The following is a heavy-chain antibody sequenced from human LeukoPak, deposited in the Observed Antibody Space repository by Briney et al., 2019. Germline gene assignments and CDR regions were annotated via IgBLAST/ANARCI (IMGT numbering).Heavy chain of an antibody. CDR3: AREYCSSTSCSGGWWFDP. V-gene: IGHV1-8*02. CDR1: GYTFTGYY. Sequence: ASVKVSCKASGYTFTGYYMHWVRQAPGQGLEWMGWMNANNGNTGYAQKFQGRVTMTRSSSISTAYMELNSLRSDDTAVYYCAREYCSSTSCSGGWWFDPWGQGTLVTVSP. CDR2: MNANNGNT. D-gene: IGHD2-2*01. J-gene: IGHJ5*02.